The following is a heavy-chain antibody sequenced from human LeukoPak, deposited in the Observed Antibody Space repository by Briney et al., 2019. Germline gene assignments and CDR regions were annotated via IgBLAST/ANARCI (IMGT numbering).Heavy chain of an antibody. V-gene: IGHV3-30*04. CDR3: ARESPRLLLYYSDS. Sequence: PGGSLRLSCAASGFTFSTYPMNWVRQAPGKGLEWVAFISYDGGREYYSDSVKGRFTISRDNSKNTLYLQMNSLRTEDTAVYYCARESPRLLLYYSDSWGQGTLVTVSS. D-gene: IGHD2-15*01. CDR2: ISYDGGRE. CDR1: GFTFSTYP. J-gene: IGHJ4*02.